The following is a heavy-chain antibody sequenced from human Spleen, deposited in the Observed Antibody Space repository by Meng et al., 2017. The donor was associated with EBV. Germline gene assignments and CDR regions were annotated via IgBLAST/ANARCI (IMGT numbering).Heavy chain of an antibody. CDR3: AGSRHQLLSSG. D-gene: IGHD2-2*01. J-gene: IGHJ4*02. CDR1: GGSFRDYQ. Sequence: EQLKQWGAGLFKPAVTLSLSCGVYGGSFRDYQWSGIGQPPEKGLEWIGEINQSGRTKYNPSLKRRVNMSVDTSKNQFSLNLRSVTAADTAVYYCAGSRHQLLSSGWGQGTLVTVSS. CDR2: INQSGRT. V-gene: IGHV4-34*01.